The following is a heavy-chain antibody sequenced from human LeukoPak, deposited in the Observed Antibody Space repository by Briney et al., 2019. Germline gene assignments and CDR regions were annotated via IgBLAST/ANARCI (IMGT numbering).Heavy chain of an antibody. J-gene: IGHJ6*02. D-gene: IGHD3-10*01. CDR2: INHSGST. CDR1: GGSFSGYY. Sequence: PSETLSLTCAVYGGSFSGYYWSWIRQPPGKGLEWIGEINHSGSTNYNPSLKSRVTISVDTSKNQFSLKLSSVTAADTAVYYCARDYNVLNGYYYYGMDVWGQGTTVTVSS. V-gene: IGHV4-34*01. CDR3: ARDYNVLNGYYYYGMDV.